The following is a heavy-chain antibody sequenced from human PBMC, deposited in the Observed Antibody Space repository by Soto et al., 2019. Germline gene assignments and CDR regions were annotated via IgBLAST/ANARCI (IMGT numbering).Heavy chain of an antibody. CDR1: GASISSYY. V-gene: IGHV4-59*01. CDR2: IYYSGTT. J-gene: IGHJ4*02. Sequence: QVQLQESGPGLVKPSETLSLTCTVSGASISSYYWRWIRQPPGKGLEWIGYIYYSGTTNYNPSLKSRVTISVDTSKNQFSLKLTSVTAAETAVYYCARDRWGYGGLFDYWGQGTLVTVSS. D-gene: IGHD4-17*01. CDR3: ARDRWGYGGLFDY.